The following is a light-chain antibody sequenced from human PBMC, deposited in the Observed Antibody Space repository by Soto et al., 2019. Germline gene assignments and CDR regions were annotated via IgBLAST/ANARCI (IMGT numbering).Light chain of an antibody. J-gene: IGKJ4*01. Sequence: AIHVTQSPSALSASVGDRVTITCRASHAISSALVWYQQKPGKAPQLLIYDASTLESGVPSRFSGSGYGTDFTLTISSLQPEDFSTYYCKQFDSNPLTFGGGTKGEIK. V-gene: IGKV1-13*02. CDR1: HAISSA. CDR2: DAS. CDR3: KQFDSNPLT.